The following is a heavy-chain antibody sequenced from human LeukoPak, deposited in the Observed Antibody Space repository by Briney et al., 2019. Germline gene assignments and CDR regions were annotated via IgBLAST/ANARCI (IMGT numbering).Heavy chain of an antibody. CDR3: ASSSGPDAFDI. J-gene: IGHJ3*02. Sequence: PGGSLRLSCAASGFTLSTYWMHWVRQAPGKGLVWVSLINSGGDDTRYADSVKGRFTISRDNAKNTLYLQMNSLRAEDTAVYYCASSSGPDAFDIWGQGTMVTVSS. CDR1: GFTLSTYW. CDR2: INSGGDDT. D-gene: IGHD1-26*01. V-gene: IGHV3-74*01.